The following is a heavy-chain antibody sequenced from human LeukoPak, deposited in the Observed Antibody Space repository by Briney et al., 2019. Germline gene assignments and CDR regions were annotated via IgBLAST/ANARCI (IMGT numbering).Heavy chain of an antibody. J-gene: IGHJ3*02. CDR3: ARGRATQRMRGDAFDI. CDR2: INHSGST. CDR1: GGSFSGYY. D-gene: IGHD1-1*01. V-gene: IGHV4-34*01. Sequence: SETLSLTCAVYGGSFSGYYWSWIRQPPGKGLEWIGEINHSGSTNYNPSLKSRVTISVDTSKRQFSLKLRSVTAADTAVYYCARGRATQRMRGDAFDIWGQGKMVTVSS.